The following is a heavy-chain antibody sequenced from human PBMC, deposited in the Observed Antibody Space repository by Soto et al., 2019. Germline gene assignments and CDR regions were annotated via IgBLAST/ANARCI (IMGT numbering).Heavy chain of an antibody. Sequence: GESLKISCQGSGDRFNTYWIGWVRQMPGKGLEWMGIMYLGDSDDSDPRYSPSFQGQVTISADKSIDTAYLQTSSLRHEDTAVYYCAKDGGPAYCNSPGCSAEHFDYWGQGTQVTVSS. CDR3: AKDGGPAYCNSPGCSAEHFDY. D-gene: IGHD2-2*01. CDR2: MYLGDSDDSDP. V-gene: IGHV5-51*01. J-gene: IGHJ4*02. CDR1: GDRFNTYW.